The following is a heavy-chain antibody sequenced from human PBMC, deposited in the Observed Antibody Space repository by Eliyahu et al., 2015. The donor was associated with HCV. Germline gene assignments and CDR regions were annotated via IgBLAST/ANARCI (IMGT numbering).Heavy chain of an antibody. Sequence: EVHLLESGGGLVQPGGSLRLSCAASGFTFSSYARAGVRQAPGKGLGWVSSISGSGGSTYYADSVKGRFTISRDNSKNTLYLQMNSLRAEDTAVYYCAKDGDYYDSSGEPSYFDYWGQGTLVTVSS. CDR1: GFTFSSYA. CDR3: AKDGDYYDSSGEPSYFDY. CDR2: ISGSGGST. J-gene: IGHJ4*02. V-gene: IGHV3-23*01. D-gene: IGHD3-22*01.